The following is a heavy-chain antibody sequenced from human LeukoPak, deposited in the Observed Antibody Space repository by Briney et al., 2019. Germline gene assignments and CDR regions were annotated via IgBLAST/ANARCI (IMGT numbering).Heavy chain of an antibody. V-gene: IGHV3-30*04. CDR1: GFTFSNYA. CDR3: ARDSGFSGTQRGEY. Sequence: PGGSLGLSCAASGFTFSNYAIHWVRQAPGKGLEWVAVISYDGSNKYYADSVKGRFTISRDNSKNTLYLQMNSLRAEDTAVYYCARDSGFSGTQRGEYWGQGILVTDSS. D-gene: IGHD3/OR15-3a*01. CDR2: ISYDGSNK. J-gene: IGHJ4*02.